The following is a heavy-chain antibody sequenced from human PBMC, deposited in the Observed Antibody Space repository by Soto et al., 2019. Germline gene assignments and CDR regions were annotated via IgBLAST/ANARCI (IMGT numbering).Heavy chain of an antibody. V-gene: IGHV4-59*01. CDR3: ARSKRVDV. CDR1: DGSIDNYY. J-gene: IGHJ6*02. CDR2: VYYSGST. Sequence: FETLSLTCPVSDGSIDNYYWSWIRQPPGRGLEWIGCVYYSGSTNYNPSLESRVTISVDMSKNQFSLKLTSVTAADTAVYYCARSKRVDVWGQGTTVTVSS.